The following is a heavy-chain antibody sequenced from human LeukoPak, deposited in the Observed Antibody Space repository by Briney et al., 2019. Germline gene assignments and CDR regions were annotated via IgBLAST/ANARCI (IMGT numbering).Heavy chain of an antibody. Sequence: GRSLGLSCAASGFTFSSYGMHWVRQAPGKELEWVAVIWYDGSNKYYADSVKGRFTISRDNSKNTLYLQMNSLRAEDTAVYYCAREGAPSYYDSSGYQEYWGQGTLVTVSS. D-gene: IGHD3-22*01. J-gene: IGHJ4*02. CDR1: GFTFSSYG. CDR3: AREGAPSYYDSSGYQEY. CDR2: IWYDGSNK. V-gene: IGHV3-33*01.